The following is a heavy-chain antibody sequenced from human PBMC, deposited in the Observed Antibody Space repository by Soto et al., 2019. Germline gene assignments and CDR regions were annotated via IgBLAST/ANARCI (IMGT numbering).Heavy chain of an antibody. D-gene: IGHD4-17*01. Sequence: PGESLKISCNGSGYIFTSYWISWVRQMPGKGLEWMGRIDPSDSYTNYSPSFQGHVTISADKSISTAYLQWSSLKASDTAMYYCAVLRWYHYYYGMDVWGQGTTVTVSS. CDR2: IDPSDSYT. CDR1: GYIFTSYW. J-gene: IGHJ6*02. V-gene: IGHV5-10-1*01. CDR3: AVLRWYHYYYGMDV.